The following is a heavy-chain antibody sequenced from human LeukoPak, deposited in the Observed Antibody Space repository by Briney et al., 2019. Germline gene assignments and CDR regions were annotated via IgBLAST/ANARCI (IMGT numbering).Heavy chain of an antibody. D-gene: IGHD6-6*01. Sequence: SETLSLTCAVYGGSFSGYYWSWIRQPPGKGLEWIGEINHSGSTNYNPSLKSRVTISVDTSKNQFSLKLSSVTAADTAAYYCARTHSSSVDYWGQGTLVTVSS. CDR2: INHSGST. V-gene: IGHV4-34*01. CDR3: ARTHSSSVDY. CDR1: GGSFSGYY. J-gene: IGHJ4*02.